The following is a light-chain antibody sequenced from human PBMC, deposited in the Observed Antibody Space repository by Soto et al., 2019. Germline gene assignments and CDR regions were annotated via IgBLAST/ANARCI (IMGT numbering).Light chain of an antibody. CDR2: DAS. J-gene: IGKJ2*01. Sequence: AIPLTQSPSSLSASVGDRVTITCWASQGISSALAWYQQKPGKAPKLLISDASSLESGVPSRFSASRSWTDFTLTISSLQPEDFATYYCQQFNNLYTFGQGTKLEIK. CDR1: QGISSA. V-gene: IGKV1D-13*01. CDR3: QQFNNLYT.